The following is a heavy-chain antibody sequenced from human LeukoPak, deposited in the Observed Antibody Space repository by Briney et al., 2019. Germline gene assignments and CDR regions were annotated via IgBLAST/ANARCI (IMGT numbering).Heavy chain of an antibody. J-gene: IGHJ6*04. D-gene: IGHD2-8*02. CDR1: NGSISNYY. V-gene: IGHV4-59*01. CDR2: VDHSETT. CDR3: ARGACTGPNCRISPMDV. Sequence: SETLSLTCTVSNGSISNYYRNWIRQAPGKGLEWIGFVDHSETTDHNPSLKSRVIIAVDTSKNQFSLRLNAVTAADTAVYYCARGACTGPNCRISPMDVWGKGTTVTVSS.